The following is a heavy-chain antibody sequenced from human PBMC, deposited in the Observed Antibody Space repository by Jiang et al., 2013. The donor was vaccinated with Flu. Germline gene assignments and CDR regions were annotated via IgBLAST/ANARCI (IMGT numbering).Heavy chain of an antibody. CDR2: INPSGGST. D-gene: IGHD2-15*01. Sequence: GAEVKKPGASVKVSCKASGYTFTSYYMHWVRQAPGQGLEWMGIINPSGGSTSYAQKFQGRVTMTRDTSTSTVYMELSSLRSEDTAVYYCARDPHCSGGSCYWNYYGMDVWGQGTTVTVSS. V-gene: IGHV1-46*01. CDR1: GYTFTSYY. CDR3: ARDPHCSGGSCYWNYYGMDV. J-gene: IGHJ6*02.